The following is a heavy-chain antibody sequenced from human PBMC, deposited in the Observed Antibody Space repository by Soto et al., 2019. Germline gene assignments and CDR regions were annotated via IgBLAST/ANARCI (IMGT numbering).Heavy chain of an antibody. J-gene: IGHJ4*02. CDR2: IFSNDDK. CDR1: GFSLSNARMG. D-gene: IGHD3-22*01. Sequence: SGPTLVNPTETLTLTCTVSGFSLSNARMGVSWIRQPPGKALEWLAHIFSNDDKAYSPSLKSRLTISKDTSKSQVVLTMTNMDPVDTATYYCTRIYDSSGSDFWGQGTPVTVSS. CDR3: TRIYDSSGSDF. V-gene: IGHV2-26*01.